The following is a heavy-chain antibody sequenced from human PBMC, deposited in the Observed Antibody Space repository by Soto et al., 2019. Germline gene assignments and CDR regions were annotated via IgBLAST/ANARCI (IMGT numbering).Heavy chain of an antibody. Sequence: SQTLSLTCAISGDSVSSNSAAWNWIRQSPSRGLEWLGRTYYRPKWYNDYAVSVKSRITINPDTSKNQFSLQLNSVTPEDTAVYYCARDFPGTMIVVDGAFDIWGQGTMVTVSS. D-gene: IGHD3-22*01. V-gene: IGHV6-1*01. CDR1: GDSVSSNSAA. J-gene: IGHJ3*02. CDR2: TYYRPKWYN. CDR3: ARDFPGTMIVVDGAFDI.